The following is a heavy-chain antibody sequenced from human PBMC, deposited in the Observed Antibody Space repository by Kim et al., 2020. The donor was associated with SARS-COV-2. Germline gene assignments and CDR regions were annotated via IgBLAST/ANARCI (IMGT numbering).Heavy chain of an antibody. V-gene: IGHV4-59*01. J-gene: IGHJ4*02. D-gene: IGHD4-17*01. Sequence: SETLSLTCTVSGGSISSYYWSWIRQPPGKGLAWIGYIYYSGSTNYNPSLKSRVTISVDTSKNQFSLKLSSVTAADTAVYYCARDGPYRCDYVGIDYWGQGTLVTVSS. CDR1: GGSISSYY. CDR2: IYYSGST. CDR3: ARDGPYRCDYVGIDY.